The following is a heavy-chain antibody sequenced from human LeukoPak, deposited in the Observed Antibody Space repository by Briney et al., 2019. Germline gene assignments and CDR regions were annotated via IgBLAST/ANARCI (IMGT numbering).Heavy chain of an antibody. CDR3: ARLWNYYDSSGYYSDYFDY. CDR1: GYSFTSYW. D-gene: IGHD3-22*01. V-gene: IGHV5-51*04. J-gene: IGHJ4*02. Sequence: GESLKISCKGSGYSFTSYWIGWVRQMPGKGLEWMGIIYPGDSDTRYSPSFQGQVTISADKPISTAYLQWSSLKASDTAMYYCARLWNYYDSSGYYSDYFDYWGQGTLVTVSS. CDR2: IYPGDSDT.